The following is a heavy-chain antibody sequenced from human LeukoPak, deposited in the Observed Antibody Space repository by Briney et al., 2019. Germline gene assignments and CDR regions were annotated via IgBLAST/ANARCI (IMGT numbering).Heavy chain of an antibody. V-gene: IGHV1-2*02. J-gene: IGHJ3*02. D-gene: IGHD3-10*01. CDR3: ARSAKGVRDAFDI. CDR1: GYTFTGYY. CDR2: INPNSGGT. Sequence: ASVKVSCKASGYTFTGYYMHWVRQAPGQGLEWMGWINPNSGGTNYAQKFQGRVTMTRDTSISTAYMELSRLRSDDTAVYYCARSAKGVRDAFDIWGQGTMVTVSS.